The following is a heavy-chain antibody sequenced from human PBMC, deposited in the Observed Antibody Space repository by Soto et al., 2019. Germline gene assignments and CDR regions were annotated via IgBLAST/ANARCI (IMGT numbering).Heavy chain of an antibody. D-gene: IGHD5-12*01. Sequence: GGSLRLSCAASGFTFDDYAMHWVRQAPGKGLEWVSGISWNSGSLGYADSVKGRFTISRDNAKNSLYLQMNSLRAEDTALYYCAKASKGYTGYDLDFWGQGTPVTVSS. CDR3: AKASKGYTGYDLDF. CDR2: ISWNSGSL. J-gene: IGHJ4*02. CDR1: GFTFDDYA. V-gene: IGHV3-9*01.